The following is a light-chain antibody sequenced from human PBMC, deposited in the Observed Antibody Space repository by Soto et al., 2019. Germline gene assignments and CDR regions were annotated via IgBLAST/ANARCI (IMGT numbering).Light chain of an antibody. V-gene: IGKV3-20*01. Sequence: DIVLTQSPGTLSLSPGERATLSCRASQTVGSNYLAWYQRKPGQAPRLLMYGASSRATGIPDRFSGSGSGTDFTLTISRLEPEDFAVYYCQQYGGSPLYTFGQGTKLEIK. CDR3: QQYGGSPLYT. J-gene: IGKJ2*01. CDR1: QTVGSNY. CDR2: GAS.